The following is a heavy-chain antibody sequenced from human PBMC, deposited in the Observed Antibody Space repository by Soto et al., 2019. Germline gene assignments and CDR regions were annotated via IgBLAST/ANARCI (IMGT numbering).Heavy chain of an antibody. CDR2: IFSSGST. Sequence: QLQLQESGPGLVKPSATLSLTCTVSGDSISSSNFYWGWIRQPPGKGLQWIGTIFSSGSTYYNSSRTSRVTISVDTSKNHFSLQLTSMTAADTSVYYCASLDYGDYTSSWGQGTLVTVSS. CDR3: ASLDYGDYTSS. D-gene: IGHD4-17*01. V-gene: IGHV4-39*02. J-gene: IGHJ5*02. CDR1: GDSISSSNFY.